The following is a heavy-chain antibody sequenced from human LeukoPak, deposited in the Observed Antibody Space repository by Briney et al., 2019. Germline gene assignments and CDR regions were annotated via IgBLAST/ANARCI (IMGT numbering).Heavy chain of an antibody. CDR1: GFTFSDYF. CDR3: ATSQSSVAGIVGD. D-gene: IGHD6-19*01. V-gene: IGHV3-11*04. Sequence: GGSLRLSCAASGFTFSDYFMTWIRQAPGKGLEWVLYISGSGSNRYYAGSVKGRFTISGDNAKNSLYLQMNSLRVEDTAVYYCATSQSSVAGIVGDWGQGTLVTVSS. J-gene: IGHJ4*02. CDR2: ISGSGSNR.